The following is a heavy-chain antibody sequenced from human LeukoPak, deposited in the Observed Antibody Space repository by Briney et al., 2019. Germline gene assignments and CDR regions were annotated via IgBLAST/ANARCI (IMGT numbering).Heavy chain of an antibody. D-gene: IGHD1-26*01. CDR3: ARGAIVGAPRAPYFY. CDR2: IYYSGST. V-gene: IGHV4-61*01. CDR1: GGSVSSGSYY. J-gene: IGHJ4*02. Sequence: PSETLSLTCTVSGGSVSSGSYYWSWIRQPPGKGLEWIGYIYYSGSTNYNPSLKSRVTISVDTSKNQFSLKLSSVTAADTAVYYCARGAIVGAPRAPYFYWGQGTLVTVSS.